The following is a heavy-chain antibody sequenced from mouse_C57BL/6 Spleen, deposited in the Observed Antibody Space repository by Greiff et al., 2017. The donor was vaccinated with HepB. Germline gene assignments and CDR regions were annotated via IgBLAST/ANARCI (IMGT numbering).Heavy chain of an antibody. J-gene: IGHJ1*03. CDR3: ARHVYYDPWYFDV. V-gene: IGHV5-12*01. CDR1: GFTFSDYY. D-gene: IGHD1-1*01. Sequence: EVQVVESGGGLVQPGGSLKLSCAASGFTFSDYYMYWVRQTPEKRLEWVAYISNGGGSTYYPDTVKGRFTISRDNAKNTLYLQMSRLKSEDTAMYYCARHVYYDPWYFDVWGTGTTVTVSS. CDR2: ISNGGGST.